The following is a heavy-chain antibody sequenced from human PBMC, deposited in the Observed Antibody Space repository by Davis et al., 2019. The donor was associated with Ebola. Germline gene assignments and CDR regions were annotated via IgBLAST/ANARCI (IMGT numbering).Heavy chain of an antibody. CDR2: ISSSSSYI. D-gene: IGHD7-27*01. CDR3: ARDPRPGEVDY. J-gene: IGHJ4*02. Sequence: GESLKISCAASGFTFSNAWMNWVRQAPGKGLEWVSSISSSSSYIYYADSVKGRFSISRDNAKNSLYLQMNSLRAEDTAVYYCARDPRPGEVDYWGQGTLVTVSS. V-gene: IGHV3-21*01. CDR1: GFTFSNAW.